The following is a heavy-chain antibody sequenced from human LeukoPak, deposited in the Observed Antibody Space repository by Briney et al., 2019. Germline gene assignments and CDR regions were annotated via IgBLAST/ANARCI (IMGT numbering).Heavy chain of an antibody. CDR3: ARVRFVVGAAKPSYFDY. CDR2: IYSGGSA. CDR1: GFTVSSNY. J-gene: IGHJ4*02. V-gene: IGHV3-53*01. Sequence: GSLRLSCASSGFTVSSNYMSWVRQAPGKGLEWVSVIYSGGSAYYADSVKGRFTISRDNFKNTLHLQMNSLRAEDTAVYYCARVRFVVGAAKPSYFDYWGQGTLVTVSS. D-gene: IGHD1-26*01.